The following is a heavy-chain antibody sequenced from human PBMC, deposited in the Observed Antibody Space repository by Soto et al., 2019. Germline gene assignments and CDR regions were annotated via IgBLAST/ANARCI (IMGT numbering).Heavy chain of an antibody. D-gene: IGHD6-25*01. V-gene: IGHV1-69*05. CDR2: IIPNFGTT. J-gene: IGHJ4*02. CDR3: AREMWTRSGPQNFFDY. Sequence: SVKVSCKASGGTFSSYAISWVRQAPGQGLEWMGYIIPNFGTTRYAPKLQGRVTMTTDASTTTAYMELRSLTSDDTAVYYCAREMWTRSGPQNFFDYWGLGALVTVSS. CDR1: GGTFSSYA.